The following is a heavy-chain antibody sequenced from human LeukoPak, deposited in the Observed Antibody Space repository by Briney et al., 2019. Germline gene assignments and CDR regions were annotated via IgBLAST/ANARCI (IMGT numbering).Heavy chain of an antibody. CDR1: GGTISSKDW. Sequence: PSGTLTLTCAVSGGTISSKDWWWLVRQPAGEGEELTGVSYESGSTNYEASLKSRFTISVDKSKNQFSLKLSSVTAADTAVYYCAREDSSNLYVDSWGQGALVTVSS. J-gene: IGHJ4*02. CDR2: SYESGST. CDR3: AREDSSNLYVDS. D-gene: IGHD6-13*01. V-gene: IGHV4-4*02.